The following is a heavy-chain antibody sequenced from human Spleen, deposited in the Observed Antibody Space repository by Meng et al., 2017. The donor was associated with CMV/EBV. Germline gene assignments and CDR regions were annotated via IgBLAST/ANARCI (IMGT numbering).Heavy chain of an antibody. CDR2: IHYSGGT. V-gene: IGHV4-39*01. CDR3: ARAHRH. CDR1: GGSISSTSYY. Sequence: SETLSLTCTVSGGSISSTSYYWGWIRQPPGKGLEWIASIHYSGGTFYNPSLKGRVTMSVDTSKNQVSLKLSSVTAADTAVYYCARAHRHWGQGTLVTVSS. J-gene: IGHJ1*01.